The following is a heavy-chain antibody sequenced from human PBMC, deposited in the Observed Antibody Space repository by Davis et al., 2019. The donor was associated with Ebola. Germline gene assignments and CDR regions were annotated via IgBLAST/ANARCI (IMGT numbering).Heavy chain of an antibody. CDR1: GGSISNGDYS. D-gene: IGHD3-10*01. CDR2: IFYSGNT. Sequence: SETLSLTCTVSGGSISNGDYSWSWIRQHPGKGLEWIGHIFYSGNTYYYPSPKSRVTISVDTSKNQFSLNLTSVTAADTAVYFCVRAPGPDYGMDVWGHGTTVTVSS. V-gene: IGHV4-31*03. CDR3: VRAPGPDYGMDV. J-gene: IGHJ6*02.